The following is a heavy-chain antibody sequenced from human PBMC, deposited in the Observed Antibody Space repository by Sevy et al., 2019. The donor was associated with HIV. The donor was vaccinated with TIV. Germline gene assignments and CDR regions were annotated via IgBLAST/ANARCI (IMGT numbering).Heavy chain of an antibody. Sequence: ASVKVSCKASGYTFTSYAMNWVRQAPGQGLEWMGWINTNTGNQTYAQGFTGRFVFSLDTSVSTAYLQISSLKAEDTDVYYCARGEDLSGDYLLLYYYYGMDVWGQGTTVTVSS. CDR2: INTNTGNQ. V-gene: IGHV7-4-1*02. D-gene: IGHD4-17*01. CDR1: GYTFTSYA. CDR3: ARGEDLSGDYLLLYYYYGMDV. J-gene: IGHJ6*02.